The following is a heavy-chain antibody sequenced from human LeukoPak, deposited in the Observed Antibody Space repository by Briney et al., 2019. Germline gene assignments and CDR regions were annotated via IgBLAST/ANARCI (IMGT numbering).Heavy chain of an antibody. D-gene: IGHD1-26*01. V-gene: IGHV3-7*01. J-gene: IGHJ4*02. CDR2: IKPDESQK. Sequence: GGSLRLSCAASGFSFSTYWMTWVRQAPGKGLEWVANIKPDESQKYCVDSVKGRFTISRDNAKNSLYLQMNSLRAEDTAVYYCARDSGSFFVDFWGQGTLVTVSS. CDR3: ARDSGSFFVDF. CDR1: GFSFSTYW.